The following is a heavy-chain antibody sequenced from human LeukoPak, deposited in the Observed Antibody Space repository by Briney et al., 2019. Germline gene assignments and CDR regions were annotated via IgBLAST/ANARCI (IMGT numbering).Heavy chain of an antibody. CDR2: MTSGGSYK. V-gene: IGHV3-21*01. CDR1: EFNFKTYG. D-gene: IGHD3-22*01. Sequence: PGGSLRLSCAASEFNFKTYGMSWVRQAPGKGLEWVSSMTSGGSYKYYADSVKGRFTISRDNSKNSLYLQMNSLRAGDTAVYYCARFDSSGSYDSWGQGTLVTVSS. CDR3: ARFDSSGSYDS. J-gene: IGHJ4*02.